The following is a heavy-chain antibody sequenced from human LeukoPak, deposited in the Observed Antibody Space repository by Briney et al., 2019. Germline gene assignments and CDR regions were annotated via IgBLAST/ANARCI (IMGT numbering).Heavy chain of an antibody. Sequence: GASVTVSFTGSGYTFTIYGISWGRQAQGQGRERMGWISAYNGNTNYSQKLQGRVTMTTDTSTSTASMALRSLRSDVTAVYYCARDLSGGYDWLCDYWGQGSLVTLS. CDR1: GYTFTIYG. CDR3: ARDLSGGYDWLCDY. CDR2: ISAYNGNT. V-gene: IGHV1-18*04. J-gene: IGHJ4*02. D-gene: IGHD5-12*01.